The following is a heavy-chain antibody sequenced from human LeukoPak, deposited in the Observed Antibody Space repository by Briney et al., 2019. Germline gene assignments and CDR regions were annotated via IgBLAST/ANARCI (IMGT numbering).Heavy chain of an antibody. D-gene: IGHD3-9*01. CDR2: FAPEDGET. CDR1: GYTLTELS. CDR3: ATFPGNFDWLLGQDH. J-gene: IGHJ4*02. Sequence: ASVKVSCKVSGYTLTELSMHWVRQAPGKGLEWMGNFAPEDGETIYAQKFQGRVTMTEDTSTDTAYMELSSLRSEDTAVYYCATFPGNFDWLLGQDHWGQGTLVTVSS. V-gene: IGHV1-24*01.